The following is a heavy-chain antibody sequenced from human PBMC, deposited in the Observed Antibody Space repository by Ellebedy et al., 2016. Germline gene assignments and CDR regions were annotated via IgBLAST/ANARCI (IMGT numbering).Heavy chain of an antibody. J-gene: IGHJ6*02. CDR2: IYWNDDK. CDR3: AHGGTYCSSTSCYDGYYYYYYGMDV. D-gene: IGHD2-2*01. V-gene: IGHV2-5*01. CDR1: GFSLSTSGVG. Sequence: SGPTLVXPTQTLTLTCTFSGFSLSTSGVGVGWIRQPPGKALEWLALIYWNDDKRYSPSLKSRLTITKDTSKNQVVLTMTNMDPVDTATYYCAHGGTYCSSTSCYDGYYYYYYGMDVWGQGTTVTVSS.